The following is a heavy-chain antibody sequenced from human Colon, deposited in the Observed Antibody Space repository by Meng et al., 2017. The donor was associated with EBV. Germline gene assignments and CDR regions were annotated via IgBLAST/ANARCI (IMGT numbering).Heavy chain of an antibody. Sequence: EVQLVQSGAEGKKSGVTVKIPCKVSGYMFTHYYIHWVQQAPGKGLQWMGLVGPEDGETMYADKFQGRVTITADTSTDTAYMELRSLRSEDTAMYYCATGHYNWKYPDYWGQGTMVTVYS. CDR1: GYMFTHYY. CDR2: VGPEDGET. D-gene: IGHD1-7*01. CDR3: ATGHYNWKYPDY. V-gene: IGHV1-69-2*01. J-gene: IGHJ4*02.